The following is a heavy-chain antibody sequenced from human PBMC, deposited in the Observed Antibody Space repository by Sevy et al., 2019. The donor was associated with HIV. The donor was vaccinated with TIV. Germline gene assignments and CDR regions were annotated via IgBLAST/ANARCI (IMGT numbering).Heavy chain of an antibody. J-gene: IGHJ4*02. Sequence: SETLSLTCTVSGGSFSSYYWSWIRQPPGKGLVWIGYIYYNGSTNSNPSLKTRVTISAHTSKNQFSLKLNSVTAADTAVYYCARGKVLFDYWGQGTLVTVSS. CDR2: IYYNGST. CDR3: ARGKVLFDY. D-gene: IGHD3-10*01. V-gene: IGHV4-59*01. CDR1: GGSFSSYY.